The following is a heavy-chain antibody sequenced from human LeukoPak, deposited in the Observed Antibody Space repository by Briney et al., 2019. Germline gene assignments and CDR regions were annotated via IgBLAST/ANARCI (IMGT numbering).Heavy chain of an antibody. CDR1: GFTFSKSW. J-gene: IGHJ5*02. V-gene: IGHV3-7*01. D-gene: IGHD2-21*02. CDR2: INQDGSER. CDR3: ARWAGRCGGDCQSEDP. Sequence: GGSLRLSCVGSGFTFSKSWMHWVRQDPGKGPEYVAYINQDGSERNYIDSVKGRFTISRDNTRNSLFLQMYSLRDEDTAIYYCARWAGRCGGDCQSEDPWGLGTLVTVSS.